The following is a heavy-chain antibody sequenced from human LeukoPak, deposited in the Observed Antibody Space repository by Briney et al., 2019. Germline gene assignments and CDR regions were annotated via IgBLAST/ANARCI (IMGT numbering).Heavy chain of an antibody. J-gene: IGHJ3*01. D-gene: IGHD3-22*01. CDR3: VKDRGYYDSSGYCELDY. V-gene: IGHV3-64D*06. CDR2: ISSNGGST. Sequence: QSGGSLRLSCLASGFTFSSYAMHWVRQAPGKGLEYVSAISSNGGSTYYADSVKGRFTISRDNSKNTLYLQMSSLRAEDTAVYCCVKDRGYYDSSGYCELDYWGQGTMVTVSS. CDR1: GFTFSSYA.